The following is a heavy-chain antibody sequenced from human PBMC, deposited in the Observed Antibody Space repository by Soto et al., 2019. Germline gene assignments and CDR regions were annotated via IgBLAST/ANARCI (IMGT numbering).Heavy chain of an antibody. CDR1: GGTFSSYA. J-gene: IGHJ6*02. D-gene: IGHD2-15*01. Sequence: PSVKVSCKAPGGTFSSYAISWVRQAPGQGLEWMGGIIPIFGTAKYAQRFQGRVTITADESTSTGYMELSSLRSEDTAVYYCARSQGGSSSLDIYYYYYYGMDVWGQGTTVTVSS. V-gene: IGHV1-69*13. CDR2: IIPIFGTA. CDR3: ARSQGGSSSLDIYYYYYYGMDV.